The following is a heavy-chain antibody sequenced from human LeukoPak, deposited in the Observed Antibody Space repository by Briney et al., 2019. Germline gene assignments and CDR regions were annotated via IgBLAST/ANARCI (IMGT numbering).Heavy chain of an antibody. CDR3: ARLLRGYSGYVPYWYFDL. J-gene: IGHJ2*01. CDR1: GGSISSSSYY. V-gene: IGHV4-61*05. Sequence: PSETLSLTCTVSGGSISSSSYYWGWIRQPPGKGLEWIGYIYYSGSTNYNPSLKGRVTISVDTSKNQFSLKLSSVTAADTAVYYCARLLRGYSGYVPYWYFDLWGRGTLVTVSS. CDR2: IYYSGST. D-gene: IGHD5-12*01.